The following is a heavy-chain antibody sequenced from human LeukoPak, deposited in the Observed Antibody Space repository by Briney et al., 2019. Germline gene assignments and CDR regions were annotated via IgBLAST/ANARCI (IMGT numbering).Heavy chain of an antibody. Sequence: GSLRLSCAASGFIFSSYAMSWVRQAPGKGLEWVSAISGSGGSTYYADSVKGRFTTSRDNSKNTLYLQMNSLRAEDTAVYYCAKEGGRGWPYLVDYWGQGTLVTVSS. J-gene: IGHJ4*02. D-gene: IGHD6-19*01. CDR1: GFIFSSYA. CDR2: ISGSGGST. V-gene: IGHV3-23*01. CDR3: AKEGGRGWPYLVDY.